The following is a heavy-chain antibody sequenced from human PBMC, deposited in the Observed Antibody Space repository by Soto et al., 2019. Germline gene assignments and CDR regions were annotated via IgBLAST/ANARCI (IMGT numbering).Heavy chain of an antibody. J-gene: IGHJ4*02. CDR1: GFTFRSYE. D-gene: IGHD3-10*01. CDR3: ARDSGLSVYYFDY. Sequence: GGSLSLSCAASGFTFRSYEMNWVRQAPGKGLEWVSYISSSGSTIYYADSVKGRFTISRDNAKNSLYLQMNSLRAEDTAVYYCARDSGLSVYYFDYWGQGTLVTVSS. CDR2: ISSSGSTI. V-gene: IGHV3-48*03.